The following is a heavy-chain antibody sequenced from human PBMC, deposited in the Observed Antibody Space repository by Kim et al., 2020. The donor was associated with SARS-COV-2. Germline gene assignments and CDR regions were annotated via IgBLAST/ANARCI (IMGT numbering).Heavy chain of an antibody. Sequence: SVKVSCKASGGTFSSYAISWVRQAPGQGLEWMGGIIPIFGTANYAQKFQGRVTITADKSTSTAYMELGSLRSEDTAVYYCARDRYSSSSDAFDIWGQGTMVTVSS. CDR3: ARDRYSSSSDAFDI. D-gene: IGHD6-13*01. J-gene: IGHJ3*02. CDR2: IIPIFGTA. CDR1: GGTFSSYA. V-gene: IGHV1-69*06.